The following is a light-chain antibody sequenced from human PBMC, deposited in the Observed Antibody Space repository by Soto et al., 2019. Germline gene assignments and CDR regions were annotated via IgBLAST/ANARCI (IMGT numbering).Light chain of an antibody. CDR1: QSVLYSSNNKNY. Sequence: DIVMTQSPDSLAVSLGERATINCKSSQSVLYSSNNKNYLGWYQQKVGQPPKLLIYLASTRESGVPDRFSGSGSGTDFNLTISSLQADDVAVYYCQQYYSKPLTFGGGTKVEIK. V-gene: IGKV4-1*01. CDR2: LAS. CDR3: QQYYSKPLT. J-gene: IGKJ4*01.